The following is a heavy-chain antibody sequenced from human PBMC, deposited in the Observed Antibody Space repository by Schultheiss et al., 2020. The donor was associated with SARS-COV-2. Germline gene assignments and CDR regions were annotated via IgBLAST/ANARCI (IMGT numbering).Heavy chain of an antibody. V-gene: IGHV1-69*13. CDR3: ARGGRVAARHSPDNWFDP. Sequence: SVKVSCKASGGTFSSYVISWVRQAPGQGLEWMGVIIPIYGTANYAQNFQGRVTITADESTNTAYMELSSLRSEDTAVYYCARGGRVAARHSPDNWFDPWGQGTLVTVSS. J-gene: IGHJ5*02. CDR1: GGTFSSYV. D-gene: IGHD6-6*01. CDR2: IIPIYGTA.